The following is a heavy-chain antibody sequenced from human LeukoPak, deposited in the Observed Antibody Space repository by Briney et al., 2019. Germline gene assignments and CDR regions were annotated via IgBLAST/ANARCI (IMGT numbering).Heavy chain of an antibody. D-gene: IGHD3-10*01. CDR1: GFTFSSYG. CDR3: ARGPYGSGFLNWFDP. J-gene: IGHJ5*02. CDR2: ISYDGSNK. V-gene: IGHV3-30*03. Sequence: GGSLRLSCAASGFTFSSYGMHWVRQAPGKGLEWVAVISYDGSNKYYADSVKGRFTISRDNSKNTLYLQMNSLRAEDTAVYYCARGPYGSGFLNWFDPWGQGTLVTVSS.